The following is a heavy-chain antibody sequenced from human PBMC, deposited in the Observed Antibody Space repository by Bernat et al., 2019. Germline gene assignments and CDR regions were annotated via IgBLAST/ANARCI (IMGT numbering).Heavy chain of an antibody. CDR1: GFTFSSYG. J-gene: IGHJ6*02. CDR3: AKGVSAGSTHFKWSGMDV. D-gene: IGHD3-3*02. Sequence: QVQLVESGGGVVQPGRSLRLSCAASGFTFSSYGMHWVRQTPGKGLEWLAVISFDGRKQYYPDSVKGRFTISRDNFKNTLDLQMNSLRPEDTAVYYCAKGVSAGSTHFKWSGMDVWGQGTTVTVSS. V-gene: IGHV3-30*18. CDR2: ISFDGRKQ.